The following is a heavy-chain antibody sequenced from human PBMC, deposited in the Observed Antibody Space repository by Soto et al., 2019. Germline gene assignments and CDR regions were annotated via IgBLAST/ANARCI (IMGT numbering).Heavy chain of an antibody. Sequence: PGGSARLSCAASGFSVSGWYMDWVRQAPGKGLEWVARLKDRSQNYATEYAASVEGRFTVSRHASQNSMYLQMNSLKIEDTAVYYCAREGDARWLDSWGQGTLVTVS. CDR1: GFSVSGWY. CDR3: AREGDARWLDS. CDR2: LKDRSQNYAT. V-gene: IGHV3-72*01. D-gene: IGHD1-26*01. J-gene: IGHJ5*01.